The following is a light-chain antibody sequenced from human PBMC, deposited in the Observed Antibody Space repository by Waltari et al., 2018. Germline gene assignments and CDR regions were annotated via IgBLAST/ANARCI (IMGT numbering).Light chain of an antibody. J-gene: IGKJ3*01. CDR3: QQYDNLLFT. CDR1: QDMSNY. V-gene: IGKV1-33*01. CDR2: DAS. Sequence: DIQMTQSPSSLSASVGDRVTITCQASQDMSNYLNWYQQKPGKAHQLLIYDASNMETGVPSRFSGSGAGTDFTFTISSLQPEDIATYYCQQYDNLLFTFGPGTKVDIK.